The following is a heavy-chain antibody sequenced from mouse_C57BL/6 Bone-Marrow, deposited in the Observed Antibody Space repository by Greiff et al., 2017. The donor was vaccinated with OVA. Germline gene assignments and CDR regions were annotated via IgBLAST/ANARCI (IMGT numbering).Heavy chain of an antibody. V-gene: IGHV1-63*01. D-gene: IGHD2-4*01. Sequence: QVHVKQSGAELVRPGTSVKMSCKASGYTFTNYWIGWAKQRPGHGLEWIGDIYPGGGYTNYNEKFKGKATLTADKSSSTAYMQFSSLTSEDSAIYYCARGGNYDYDDGYFDYWGQGTTLTVSS. CDR1: GYTFTNYW. CDR3: ARGGNYDYDDGYFDY. J-gene: IGHJ2*01. CDR2: IYPGGGYT.